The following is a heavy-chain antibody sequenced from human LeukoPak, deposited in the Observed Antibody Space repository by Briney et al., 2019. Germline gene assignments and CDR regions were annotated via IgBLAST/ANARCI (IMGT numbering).Heavy chain of an antibody. Sequence: PGGSLRLSCAASGLTLSAYALVWVRQAPGKGLEWVSAITGSGAGTYYADSVKGRFTISRDNSKNTLYLQMNSLRAEDTAVYYCARDRALDYWGQGTLVTVSS. CDR1: GLTLSAYA. CDR2: ITGSGAGT. CDR3: ARDRALDY. V-gene: IGHV3-23*01. J-gene: IGHJ4*02.